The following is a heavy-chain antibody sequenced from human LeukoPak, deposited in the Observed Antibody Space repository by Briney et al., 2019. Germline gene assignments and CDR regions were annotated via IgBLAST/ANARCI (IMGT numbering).Heavy chain of an antibody. CDR1: GFTFSSYA. CDR2: ISGSGGST. J-gene: IGHJ4*02. CDR3: AKALVADFFDY. V-gene: IGHV3-23*01. D-gene: IGHD5-12*01. Sequence: GGSLRLSCAASGFTFSSYAMSWVRQATGKGLEWVSGISGSGGSTYYADSVKGRFTISRDNSKNTLYLQMNSLRAEDTAVYYCAKALVADFFDYWGQGTLATVSS.